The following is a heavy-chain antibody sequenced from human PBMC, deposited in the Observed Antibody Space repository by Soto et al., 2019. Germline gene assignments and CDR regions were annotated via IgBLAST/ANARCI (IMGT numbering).Heavy chain of an antibody. J-gene: IGHJ4*03. CDR3: ARHGEGSGYYVDY. V-gene: IGHV5-51*01. CDR2: IYPGDSHT. CDR1: GYRFPSYW. Sequence: ESLTVSCNGSGYRFPSYWIGWVRQMPGKGLEWMGIIYPGDSHTRYSPSFQGQVTISADKSISTAYLQWSSLKASDTAMYSWARHGEGSGYYVDYWGQGTPVTVSS. D-gene: IGHD3-22*01.